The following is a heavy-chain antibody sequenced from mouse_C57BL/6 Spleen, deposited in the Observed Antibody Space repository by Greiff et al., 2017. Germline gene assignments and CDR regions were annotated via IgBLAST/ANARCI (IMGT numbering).Heavy chain of an antibody. CDR1: GYTFTSYW. CDR3: ARGGTEGYFDY. J-gene: IGHJ2*01. Sequence: QVQLQQPGAELVMPGASVKLSCKASGYTFTSYWMHWVKQRPGQGLEWIGEIDPSNSYTNYNQKFKGKSTLTVDKSSSTAYMQLSSLTSEDSAVYYCARGGTEGYFDYWGQGTTLTVSS. CDR2: IDPSNSYT. D-gene: IGHD3-3*01. V-gene: IGHV1-69*01.